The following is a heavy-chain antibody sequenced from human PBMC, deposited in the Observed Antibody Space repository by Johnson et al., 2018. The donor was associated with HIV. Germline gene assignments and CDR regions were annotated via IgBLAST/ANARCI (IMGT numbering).Heavy chain of an antibody. CDR3: ARGLGEGLVIPGPDGYDI. CDR1: GFTFSSYD. J-gene: IGHJ3*02. CDR2: IGTAGDT. D-gene: IGHD6-19*01. Sequence: VQLVESGGGLKQPGGSLRLSCAASGFTFSSYDMHWVRQATGKGLEWVSTIGTAGDTYYPGSVKGRFTVSRDNSKNTVYLQMNSLRAEDTAVYYCARGLGEGLVIPGPDGYDIWGQGTMVTVSS. V-gene: IGHV3-13*01.